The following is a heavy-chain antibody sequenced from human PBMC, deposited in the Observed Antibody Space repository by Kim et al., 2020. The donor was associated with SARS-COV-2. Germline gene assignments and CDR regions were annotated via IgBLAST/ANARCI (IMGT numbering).Heavy chain of an antibody. V-gene: IGHV3-48*02. CDR3: VRDRMGGAFDM. CDR1: GFTFSAYD. J-gene: IGHJ3*02. CDR2: ITKSSTTI. Sequence: GGSLRLSCATSGFTFSAYDMNWVRQAPGKGREWLSFITKSSTTIYYADSVEGRFTISRDNAKNSLFLQMNSLRDEDTALYYCVRDRMGGAFDMWGQGTRVSLSS. D-gene: IGHD3-16*01.